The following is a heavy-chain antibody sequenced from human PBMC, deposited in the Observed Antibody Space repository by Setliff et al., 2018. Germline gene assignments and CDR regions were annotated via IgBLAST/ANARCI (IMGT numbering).Heavy chain of an antibody. CDR2: VYYSGTA. CDR3: ARGGTFRYFDF. CDR1: GYSISSDHY. D-gene: IGHD5-12*01. J-gene: IGHJ4*02. V-gene: IGHV4-59*11. Sequence: PSETLSLTCAVSGYSISSDHYWSWIRQPPGKGLEFIGYVYYSGTANYSPSLRSRLTISVDTSKNQFSLKLRSVTAADTAVYYCARGGTFRYFDFWGQGAPVTVSS.